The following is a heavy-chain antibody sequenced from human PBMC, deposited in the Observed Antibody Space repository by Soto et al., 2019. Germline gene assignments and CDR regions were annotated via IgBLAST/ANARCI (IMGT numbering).Heavy chain of an antibody. CDR3: AKETIPVGGPNYFDY. J-gene: IGHJ4*02. Sequence: QVQLVDSGGGVVQPGGSLRLLCEASGFSFSRFGMHWVRQAPGMGLEWVAVISWDGLAQYYADSVKGRFTISRDNSQSTLYLQMNSLRTEDTAIYYCAKETIPVGGPNYFDYWGQGALVTVSS. V-gene: IGHV3-30*18. D-gene: IGHD2-2*02. CDR2: ISWDGLAQ. CDR1: GFSFSRFG.